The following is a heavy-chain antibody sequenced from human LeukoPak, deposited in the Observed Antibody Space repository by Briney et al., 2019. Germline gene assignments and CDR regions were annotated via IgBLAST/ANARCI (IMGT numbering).Heavy chain of an antibody. V-gene: IGHV1-69*06. J-gene: IGHJ3*02. CDR3: AITYYDILTGYYVYDAFDI. D-gene: IGHD3-9*01. CDR2: IIPIFGTA. Sequence: ASVKVSCKASGGTFSSYAISWVRQAPGQGLEWMGGIIPIFGTANYAQKFQGRVTITADKSTSTAYMELSSLRSEDTAVCYCAITYYDILTGYYVYDAFDIWGQGTMVTVSS. CDR1: GGTFSSYA.